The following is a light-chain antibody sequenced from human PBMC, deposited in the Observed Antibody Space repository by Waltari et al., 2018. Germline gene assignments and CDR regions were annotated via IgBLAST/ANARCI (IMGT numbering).Light chain of an antibody. Sequence: EIVLTQYRGTRSLSPGERATLSCRASQSLGTNYLAWYQKKPGHAPRLLLPSSSSRATDIPDRFSCSGSGTDFTLTISRLGPEDFAVYYCQQHNTSPWTFGQGTKVEIK. J-gene: IGKJ1*01. V-gene: IGKV3-20*01. CDR1: QSLGTNY. CDR2: SSS. CDR3: QQHNTSPWT.